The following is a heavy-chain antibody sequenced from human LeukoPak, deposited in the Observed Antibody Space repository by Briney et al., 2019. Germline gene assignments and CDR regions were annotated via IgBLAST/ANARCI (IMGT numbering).Heavy chain of an antibody. J-gene: IGHJ5*02. Sequence: SVKVFCKASGGTFSSYAISWVRQAPGQGLEWMGGIIPIFGTANYAQKFQGRVTITTDESTSTAYMELSSLRSEDTAVYYCAEGSPYCSSTSCYVWFDPWGQGTLVTVSS. CDR3: AEGSPYCSSTSCYVWFDP. D-gene: IGHD2-2*01. CDR2: IIPIFGTA. CDR1: GGTFSSYA. V-gene: IGHV1-69*05.